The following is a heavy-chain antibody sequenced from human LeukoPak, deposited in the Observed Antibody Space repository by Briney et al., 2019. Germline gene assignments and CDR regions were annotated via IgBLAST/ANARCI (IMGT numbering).Heavy chain of an antibody. Sequence: SVKVSCKASGGTFSSYAISWVRQAPGQGLEWMGGIIPIFGTANYAQKFQGRDTITTDESTSTAYMELSSLRSEDTAVYYCAAQGSGYDFESGWFDPWGQGTLVTVSS. D-gene: IGHD5-12*01. J-gene: IGHJ5*02. CDR1: GGTFSSYA. CDR2: IIPIFGTA. V-gene: IGHV1-69*05. CDR3: AAQGSGYDFESGWFDP.